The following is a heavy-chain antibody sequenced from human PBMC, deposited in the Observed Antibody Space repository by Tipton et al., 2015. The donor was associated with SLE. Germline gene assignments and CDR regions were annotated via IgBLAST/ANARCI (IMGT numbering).Heavy chain of an antibody. CDR3: ARVALDSYSSSWSEYFQH. Sequence: LRLSCTVSGGSISSGGYYWSWIRQHPGKGLEWIGYIYYSGSTNYNPSLKSRVTISVDTSKNQFSLKLSSVTAADTAVYYCARVALDSYSSSWSEYFQHWGQGTLVTVSS. V-gene: IGHV4-61*08. CDR1: GGSISSGGYY. CDR2: IYYSGST. J-gene: IGHJ1*01. D-gene: IGHD6-13*01.